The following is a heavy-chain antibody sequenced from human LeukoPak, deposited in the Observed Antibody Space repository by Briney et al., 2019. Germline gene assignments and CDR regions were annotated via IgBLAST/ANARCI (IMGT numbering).Heavy chain of an antibody. Sequence: GXXRLSCAASGFTFSSYWMSWVRQAPGKGLEWVANIKQDGSEKYYVDSVKGRFTISRDNAKNSLYLQMNSLRAEDTAVYYCARDGGYYYGIYYYYYMDVWGKGTTVTVSS. CDR3: ARDGGYYYGIYYYYYMDV. J-gene: IGHJ6*03. CDR2: IKQDGSEK. D-gene: IGHD3-22*01. CDR1: GFTFSSYW. V-gene: IGHV3-7*01.